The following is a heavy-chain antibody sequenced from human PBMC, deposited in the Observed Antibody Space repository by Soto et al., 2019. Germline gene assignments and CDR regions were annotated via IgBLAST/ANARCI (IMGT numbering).Heavy chain of an antibody. D-gene: IGHD3-22*01. CDR1: GGSISSSNW. Sequence: QVQLQESGPGLVKPSGTLSLTCAVSGGSISSSNWWSWVRQPPGKGLEWIGEIFHSGSTNYNPSLKSRVNISVDKAKNQFSLKLSSVTAADTGVYYCARRGYDSIGYWRYFDYWGQGTLGTVSS. CDR2: IFHSGST. V-gene: IGHV4-4*02. J-gene: IGHJ4*02. CDR3: ARRGYDSIGYWRYFDY.